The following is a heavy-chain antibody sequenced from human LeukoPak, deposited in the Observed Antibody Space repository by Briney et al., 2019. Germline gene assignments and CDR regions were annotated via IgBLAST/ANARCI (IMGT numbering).Heavy chain of an antibody. D-gene: IGHD2-8*01. CDR1: GGSISSSSYY. Sequence: SETLSLTCTVSGGSISSSSYYWGWIRQPPGKGLEWIGSIYYSGSTYYNPSLESRVTISVDTSKNQFSLKLSSVTAADTAVYYCARLLNAVYASDYWGQGTLVTVSS. CDR2: IYYSGST. J-gene: IGHJ4*02. V-gene: IGHV4-39*01. CDR3: ARLLNAVYASDY.